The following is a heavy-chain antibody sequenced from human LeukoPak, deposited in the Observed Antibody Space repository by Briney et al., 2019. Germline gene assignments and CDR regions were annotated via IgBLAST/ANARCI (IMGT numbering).Heavy chain of an antibody. J-gene: IGHJ3*02. CDR3: ASRITMVRGVGVLDAFDI. CDR2: INHSGST. V-gene: IGHV4-34*01. Sequence: SETLSLTCAVYGGSFSGYYWSWIRQPPGKGLEWIGEINHSGSTNYNPSLKSRVTISVDTSKNQFSLKLSSVTAADTAVYYCASRITMVRGVGVLDAFDIWGQGTMVTVSS. CDR1: GGSFSGYY. D-gene: IGHD3-10*01.